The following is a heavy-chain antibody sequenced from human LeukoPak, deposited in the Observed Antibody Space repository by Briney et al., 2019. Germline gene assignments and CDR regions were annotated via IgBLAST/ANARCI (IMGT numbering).Heavy chain of an antibody. CDR3: ARGRIMITFGGVIEWNKWFDY. CDR1: GGSFSDYY. V-gene: IGHV4-34*01. J-gene: IGHJ4*02. D-gene: IGHD3-16*02. CDR2: IDHSGST. Sequence: SETLSLTCAVYGGSFSDYYWSWIRQPPGKGLEWIGEIDHSGSTNYDPSLKSRVTISVDTSKNQFSLKLSSVTAADTAVYYCARGRIMITFGGVIEWNKWFDYWGQGTLVTVSS.